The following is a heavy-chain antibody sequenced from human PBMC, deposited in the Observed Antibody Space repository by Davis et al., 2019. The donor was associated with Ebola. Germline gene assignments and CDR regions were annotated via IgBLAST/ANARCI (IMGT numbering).Heavy chain of an antibody. J-gene: IGHJ6*02. CDR3: ARLEGGYGMDV. CDR1: GGSFSGNY. Sequence: SETLSLTCAVYGGSFSGNYWSWIRQPPGKGLEWIGEINRSGSTNYNPSLKSRVTISVDTSKNQFSLKLSSVTAADTAVYYCARLEGGYGMDVWGQGTTVTVSS. D-gene: IGHD1-1*01. CDR2: INRSGST. V-gene: IGHV4-34*01.